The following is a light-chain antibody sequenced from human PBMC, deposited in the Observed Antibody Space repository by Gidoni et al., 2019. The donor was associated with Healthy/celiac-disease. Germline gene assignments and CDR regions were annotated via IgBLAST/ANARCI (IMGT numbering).Light chain of an antibody. CDR3: QQYNNWPRT. V-gene: IGKV3-15*01. Sequence: IVMTQSPATLSVSPGERATLSCRASQSVSSNLAWYQQKPGQAPRLLISGASTRATGIPARFSGSGSGTEFTLTISSLQSEDFAVYYCQQYNNWPRTFGQGTKVEIK. CDR1: QSVSSN. CDR2: GAS. J-gene: IGKJ1*01.